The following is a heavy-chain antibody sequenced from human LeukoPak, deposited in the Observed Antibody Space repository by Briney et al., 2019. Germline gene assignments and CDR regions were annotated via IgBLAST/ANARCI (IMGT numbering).Heavy chain of an antibody. J-gene: IGHJ6*02. D-gene: IGHD4-23*01. CDR1: GFTSDDYA. V-gene: IGHV3-9*02. Sequence: GGSLRLSCAASGFTSDDYAMHWVRQAPGKGLEWVSGISWNSGSRGYVDSVKGRFTISRDNAKNSLFLQMNSLRAEDTALYYCAKDRGYGGNNYYFGMDVWGQGTTVTVSS. CDR2: ISWNSGSR. CDR3: AKDRGYGGNNYYFGMDV.